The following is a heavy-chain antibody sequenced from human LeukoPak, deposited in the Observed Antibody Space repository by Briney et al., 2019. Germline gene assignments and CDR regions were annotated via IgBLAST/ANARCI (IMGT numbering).Heavy chain of an antibody. CDR3: ARAPYSSSSFDY. D-gene: IGHD6-6*01. J-gene: IGHJ4*02. Sequence: PGGSLRLSCAASGFTFSSHSMNWVRQAPGKGLEWVSYISSSSTTIYYADSVKGRFTISRDNAKNSLYLQKNSLRAEDTAVYYCARAPYSSSSFDYWGQGTLVTVSS. V-gene: IGHV3-48*01. CDR1: GFTFSSHS. CDR2: ISSSSTTI.